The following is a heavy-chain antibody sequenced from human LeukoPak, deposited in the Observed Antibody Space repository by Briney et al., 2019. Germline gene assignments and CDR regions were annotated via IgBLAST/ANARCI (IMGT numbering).Heavy chain of an antibody. J-gene: IGHJ4*02. CDR3: ARVDYGDYVGSY. D-gene: IGHD4-17*01. CDR1: GYTFTSYG. Sequence: XSVKVSCKASGYTFTSYGISWVRQAPGQGLEWMGWISAYNGNTNYAQKLQGRVTMTTDTSTSTAYMELRSLRSDDTAVYYCARVDYGDYVGSYWGQGTLVTVSS. CDR2: ISAYNGNT. V-gene: IGHV1-18*01.